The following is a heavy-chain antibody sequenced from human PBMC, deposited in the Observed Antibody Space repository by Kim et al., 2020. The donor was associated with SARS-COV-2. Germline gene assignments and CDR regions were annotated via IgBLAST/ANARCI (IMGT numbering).Heavy chain of an antibody. CDR3: ARDGKIYSSSSFQYYYYGGDV. V-gene: IGHV4-61*02. CDR1: GGSISSGSYY. CDR2: IYTSGST. Sequence: SETLSLTCTVSGGSISSGSYYWSWIRQPAGKGLEWIGRIYTSGSTNYNPSLKSRVTISVDTSKNQFSLKLISATAADTAVYDCARDGKIYSSSSFQYYYYGGDVWGQGTTVTVSS. D-gene: IGHD6-6*01. J-gene: IGHJ6*02.